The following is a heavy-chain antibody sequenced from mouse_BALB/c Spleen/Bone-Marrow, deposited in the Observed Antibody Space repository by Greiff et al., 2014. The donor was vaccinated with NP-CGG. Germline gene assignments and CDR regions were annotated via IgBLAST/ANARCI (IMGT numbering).Heavy chain of an antibody. V-gene: IGHV5-17*02. D-gene: IGHD1-1*01. CDR3: ARLRRYYGYFDY. CDR1: GFTFSSFG. Sequence: EVKLMESGGGLVQPGGSRKLSCVASGFTFSSFGMHWVRQAPEKGLEWVAYISSGSSTIYYADTVKGRFTISRDNPKNTLFLQMTSLRSEDTAMYYCARLRRYYGYFDYWGQGTTLTVSS. CDR2: ISSGSSTI. J-gene: IGHJ2*01.